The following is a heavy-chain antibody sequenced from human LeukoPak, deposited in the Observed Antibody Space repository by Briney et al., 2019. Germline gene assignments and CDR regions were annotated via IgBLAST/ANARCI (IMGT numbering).Heavy chain of an antibody. Sequence: PGGSLRLSCAASGFTFSSYSMNWVRQAPGKGLEWVSYISSSSSTIYYADSVKGRFTISRDNAKNSLYLQMNSLRAEDTAVYYCAKVSYYDFWRVPFDYWGQGALVTVSS. J-gene: IGHJ4*02. D-gene: IGHD3-3*01. CDR1: GFTFSSYS. CDR3: AKVSYYDFWRVPFDY. CDR2: ISSSSSTI. V-gene: IGHV3-48*01.